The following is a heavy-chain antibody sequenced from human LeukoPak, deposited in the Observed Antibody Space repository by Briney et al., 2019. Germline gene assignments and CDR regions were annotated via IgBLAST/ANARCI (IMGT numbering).Heavy chain of an antibody. CDR3: ARGSYYDSSGYYPAYYYYYMDV. CDR2: ISAYNGNT. D-gene: IGHD3-22*01. V-gene: IGHV1-18*01. J-gene: IGHJ6*03. CDR1: GYTFTSYG. Sequence: GASVKVSCKASGYTFTSYGISWVRQAPGQGLEWMGWISAYNGNTNYAQKLQGRVTMTTDTSTSTAYMELSSLRSEDTAVYYCARGSYYDSSGYYPAYYYYYMDVWGKGTTVTVSS.